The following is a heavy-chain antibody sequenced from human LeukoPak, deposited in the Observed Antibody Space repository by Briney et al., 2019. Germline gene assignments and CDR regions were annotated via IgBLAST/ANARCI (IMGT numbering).Heavy chain of an antibody. CDR1: GFTFSNYW. D-gene: IGHD4-23*01. J-gene: IGHJ4*02. CDR3: ARDYGGSSPFDY. Sequence: GGSLRLSCAASGFTFSNYWMHWVRQAPGKGLEWVSYISSSGSTIYYADSVKGRFTISRDNAKNSLYLQMNSLRAEDTAVYYCARDYGGSSPFDYWGQGTLVTVSS. CDR2: ISSSGSTI. V-gene: IGHV3-48*04.